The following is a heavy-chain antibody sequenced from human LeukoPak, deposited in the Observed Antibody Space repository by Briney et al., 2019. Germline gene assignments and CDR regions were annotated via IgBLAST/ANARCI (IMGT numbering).Heavy chain of an antibody. CDR2: TYYRSKWYN. D-gene: IGHD6-19*01. CDR3: ARDWVRSGWSFDY. V-gene: IGHV6-1*01. Sequence: SQTLSLTCAISGDSVSSNSAAWHWIRQSPSRGLEWLGRTYYRSKWYNDYAVSVKSRITINPDTSKNQFSLQLNSVTPEDTAVYYCARDWVRSGWSFDYWGQGTLVTVSS. J-gene: IGHJ4*02. CDR1: GDSVSSNSAA.